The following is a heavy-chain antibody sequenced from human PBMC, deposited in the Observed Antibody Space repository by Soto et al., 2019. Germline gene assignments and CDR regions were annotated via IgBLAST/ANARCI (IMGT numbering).Heavy chain of an antibody. CDR2: IVVISNTA. CDR1: GSTFNNFA. Sequence: QVVLLQSGAEVKEPGSSVRVSCKVSGSTFNNFAFSWVRQAPGHGPEWMGGIVVISNTADYSQRFQDRVTITADTSTNTLYMELGSLTFEDTAVYYCARAIKRWVVHYYFDYWGQGTLVTVSS. V-gene: IGHV1-69*06. D-gene: IGHD2-15*01. CDR3: ARAIKRWVVHYYFDY. J-gene: IGHJ4*02.